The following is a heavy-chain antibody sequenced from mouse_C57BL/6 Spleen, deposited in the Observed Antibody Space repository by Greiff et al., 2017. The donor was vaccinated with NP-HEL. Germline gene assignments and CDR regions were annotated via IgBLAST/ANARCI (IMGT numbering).Heavy chain of an antibody. J-gene: IGHJ2*01. CDR2: IDPSDSYT. CDR1: GYTFTSYW. V-gene: IGHV1-69*01. CDR3: ARSRGYSAYYFDY. Sequence: QVQLQQPGAELVMPGASVKLSCKASGYTFTSYWMHWVKQRPGQGLEWIGEIDPSDSYTNYNQKFKGKSTLTVDKSSSTAYMQLSSLTSEDSAVYYCARSRGYSAYYFDYWGQGTTLTVSS.